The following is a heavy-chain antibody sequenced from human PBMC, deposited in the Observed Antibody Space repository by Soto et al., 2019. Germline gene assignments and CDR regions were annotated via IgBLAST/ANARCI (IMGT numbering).Heavy chain of an antibody. CDR1: GEAIISSSYY. CDR3: ARQRTTVVTQAYFDH. CDR2: IYYSGRT. J-gene: IGHJ4*02. Sequence: PSETLSLTCIVSGEAIISSSYYFCWMRQTPGKGLEWIGSIYYSGRTYYNPSFKSRVTISIDTSKNQFSLKLSSVTATDTAVYYCARQRTTVVTQAYFDHWGQGALVTVSS. V-gene: IGHV4-39*01. D-gene: IGHD2-21*02.